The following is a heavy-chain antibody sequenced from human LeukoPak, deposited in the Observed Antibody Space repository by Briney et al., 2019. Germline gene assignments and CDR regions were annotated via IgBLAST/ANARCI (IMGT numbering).Heavy chain of an antibody. CDR2: INTNTGNP. V-gene: IGHV7-4-1*02. Sequence: PGASVKVSCKASGYTFTSYAMNWVRQAPGQGLEWMGWINTNTGNPTYAQGFTGRFVFSLDTSVSTAYLQISSLQAEDTAVYYCVRDGLNDDFWSGYPRWGQGTLVTVSS. J-gene: IGHJ4*02. CDR3: VRDGLNDDFWSGYPR. D-gene: IGHD3-3*01. CDR1: GYTFTSYA.